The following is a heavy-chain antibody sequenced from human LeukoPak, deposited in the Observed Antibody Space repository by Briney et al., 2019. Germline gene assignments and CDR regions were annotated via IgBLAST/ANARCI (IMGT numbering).Heavy chain of an antibody. D-gene: IGHD4-17*01. CDR2: ISWDGGST. Sequence: GRSLRLSCAASGFTFDDYTMHWVRQAPGKGLEWVSLISWDGGSTYYADSVKGRFTISRDNSKNSLYLQMNSLRAEDTAVYYCAREYGDYGHFDYWGQGTLVTVSS. J-gene: IGHJ4*02. CDR1: GFTFDDYT. CDR3: AREYGDYGHFDY. V-gene: IGHV3-43*01.